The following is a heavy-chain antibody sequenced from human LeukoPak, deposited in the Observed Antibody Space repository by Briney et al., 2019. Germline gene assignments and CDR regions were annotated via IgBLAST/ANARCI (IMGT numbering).Heavy chain of an antibody. CDR3: ARTKPESPFDY. D-gene: IGHD2-8*01. V-gene: IGHV4-38-2*02. CDR2: IYYRRTT. J-gene: IGHJ4*02. CDR1: GYSISSGYD. Sequence: SETLSLTCTVSGYSISSGYDWGWIRQPPGKGLEWIGSIYYRRTTYYNPSLKSRVTISVDTSKNQFSLKLSSVTAADTAVYYCARTKPESPFDYWGQGTLVTVSS.